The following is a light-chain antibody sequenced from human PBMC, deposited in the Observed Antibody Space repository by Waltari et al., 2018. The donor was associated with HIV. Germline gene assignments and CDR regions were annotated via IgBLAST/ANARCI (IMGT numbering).Light chain of an antibody. J-gene: IGLJ2*01. CDR3: AAWDDSLNGVV. V-gene: IGLV1-44*01. CDR2: SNN. Sequence: QSVLTQPHSASGTPGQRVTISCSGSSSNIGSNTVNWYQQLPGTAPKLLSYSNNQRPSGVADRFSGSKSGTSASLAISGLQSEDEADYYCAAWDDSLNGVVFGGGTKLTVL. CDR1: SSNIGSNT.